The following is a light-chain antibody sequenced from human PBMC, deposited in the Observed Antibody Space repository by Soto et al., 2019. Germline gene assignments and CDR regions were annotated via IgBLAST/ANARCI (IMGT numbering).Light chain of an antibody. J-gene: IGLJ1*01. Sequence: QSALTQPASVSGSPGQSITISCTGTSSDVGSYNLVSWYQQHPGKAPKLMIYQVSQRPSGVSNRCSGSKSGNTASLTISGLQAEDEADYYCCSYAGSSTFYVFGTGTKVTVL. CDR2: QVS. CDR1: SSDVGSYNL. CDR3: CSYAGSSTFYV. V-gene: IGLV2-23*02.